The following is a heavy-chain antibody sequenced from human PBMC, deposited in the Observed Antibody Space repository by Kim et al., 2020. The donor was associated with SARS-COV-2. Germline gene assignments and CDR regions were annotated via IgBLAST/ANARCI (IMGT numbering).Heavy chain of an antibody. J-gene: IGHJ4*02. Sequence: NYTPSLKSRVTISVDMSKNKFSLNRSSVPAADTAVYYCARDRSGTGYFDCWGQGTLVTVSS. V-gene: IGHV4-59*01. CDR3: ARDRSGTGYFDC.